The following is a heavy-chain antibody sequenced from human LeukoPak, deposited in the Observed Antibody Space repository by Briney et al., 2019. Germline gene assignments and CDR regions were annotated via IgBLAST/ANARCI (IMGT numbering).Heavy chain of an antibody. CDR2: LYHSDSI. V-gene: IGHV4-38-2*01. D-gene: IGHD6-13*01. CDR3: ARQHDSYHYYYVDV. CDR1: GYSISSGYY. Sequence: TLSLTCAVSGYSISSGYYWIWIRQPPGKGLEWIGSLYHSDSIYYNPSLESRVTMSVDTSKNQFSLKLSFVTAADTAVYYCARQHDSYHYYYVDVWGKGTTVSVSS. J-gene: IGHJ6*03.